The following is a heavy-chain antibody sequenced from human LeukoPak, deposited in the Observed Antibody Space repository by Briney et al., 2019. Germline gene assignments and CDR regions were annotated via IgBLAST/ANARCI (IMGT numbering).Heavy chain of an antibody. CDR2: INHSRST. J-gene: IGHJ4*02. CDR3: ARRVQDASSSGWSNSAYYFDY. D-gene: IGHD6-19*01. V-gene: IGHV4-34*01. CDR1: GGSFSGYY. Sequence: ASETLSLTCAVYGGSFSGYYWSWIRQRPGKGLEWIGEINHSRSTNYNPSLKSRVTISVDTSKNQFSLKLSSVTAADTAVYYCARRVQDASSSGWSNSAYYFDYWGQGTLVTVSS.